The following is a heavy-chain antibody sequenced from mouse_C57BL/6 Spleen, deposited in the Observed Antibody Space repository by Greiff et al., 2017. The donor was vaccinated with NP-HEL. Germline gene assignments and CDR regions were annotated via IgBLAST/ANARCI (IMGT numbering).Heavy chain of an antibody. D-gene: IGHD4-1*02. J-gene: IGHJ2*01. V-gene: IGHV1-59*01. CDR3: ARGQLGRGFDY. Sequence: VQLQQPGAELVRPGTSVKLSCKASGYTFTSYWMHWVKQRPGQGLEWIGVIDPSDSYTNYNQKFKGKATLTVDTSSSTAYMQLSSLTSEDSAVYYCARGQLGRGFDYWGQGTTLTVSS. CDR2: IDPSDSYT. CDR1: GYTFTSYW.